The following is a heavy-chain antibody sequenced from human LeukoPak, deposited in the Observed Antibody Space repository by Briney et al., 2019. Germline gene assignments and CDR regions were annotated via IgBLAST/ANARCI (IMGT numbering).Heavy chain of an antibody. Sequence: SETQSLTCNVSGGSISGYHWIWIRQPPGKGLEWFGYIYYSGSSNYNPSLKSRVTISVDTSKNQFSLKLSSVTAAHTAVYYCARDICSLWVFEDPWGQGTLVTVSS. V-gene: IGHV4-59*12. J-gene: IGHJ5*02. CDR2: IYYSGSS. CDR1: GGSISGYH. D-gene: IGHD2-21*01. CDR3: ARDICSLWVFEDP.